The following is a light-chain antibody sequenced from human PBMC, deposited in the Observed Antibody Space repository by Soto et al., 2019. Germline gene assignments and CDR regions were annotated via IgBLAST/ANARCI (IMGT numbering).Light chain of an antibody. V-gene: IGKV1-33*01. J-gene: IGKJ4*01. Sequence: DIQMTQSPSSLSASVGDRVTITCQASQDITNYLNWHQQKPGKAPKLLIYDASNLETGVPSRFSGGGSGTDFTFTISSLQPEDFATYYCQQYGDLPLTFGGGTKVEIK. CDR2: DAS. CDR3: QQYGDLPLT. CDR1: QDITNY.